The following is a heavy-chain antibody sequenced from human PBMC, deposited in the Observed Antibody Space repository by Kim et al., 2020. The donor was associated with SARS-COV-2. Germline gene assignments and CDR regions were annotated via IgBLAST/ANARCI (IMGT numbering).Heavy chain of an antibody. V-gene: IGHV3-33*05. Sequence: GGSLRLSCAASGFTFGNSGMHWVRQAPGKGLEWVAVISHDKINEYYVDSVKGRFTISRDNSKSTLFLQMNSLRAEDTAVYYCARQNVLGAPRWRNYYYGMDVWGQGTTVTVSS. CDR3: ARQNVLGAPRWRNYYYGMDV. CDR2: ISHDKINE. D-gene: IGHD2-8*02. CDR1: GFTFGNSG. J-gene: IGHJ6*02.